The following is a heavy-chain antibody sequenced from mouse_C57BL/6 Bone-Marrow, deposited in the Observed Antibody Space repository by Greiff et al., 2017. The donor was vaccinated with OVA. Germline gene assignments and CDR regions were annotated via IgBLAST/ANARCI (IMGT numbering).Heavy chain of an antibody. CDR2: ISNGGGST. J-gene: IGHJ1*03. CDR1: GFTFSDYY. Sequence: EVQGVESGGGLVQPGGSLKLSCAASGFTFSDYYMYWVRQTPEKRLEWVAYISNGGGSTYYPDTVKGRFTISRDNAKNTLYLQMSRLKSEDTAMYYCARQGIVAHWYFDVWGTGTTVTVSS. D-gene: IGHD1-1*01. CDR3: ARQGIVAHWYFDV. V-gene: IGHV5-12*01.